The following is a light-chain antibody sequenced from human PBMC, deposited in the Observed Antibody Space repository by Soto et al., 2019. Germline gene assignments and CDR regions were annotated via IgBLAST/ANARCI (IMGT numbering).Light chain of an antibody. Sequence: QSALTQPASVSGSPGQSITISCTGTSSDIGTYNYVSWYQQHPGKVPKLMIYEVSNRPSGVSNRFSGYKSGNTAFLAISGLQAEDEADYYCSSYTTRSTQVFGGGTKLTVL. J-gene: IGLJ3*02. CDR3: SSYTTRSTQV. CDR2: EVS. CDR1: SSDIGTYNY. V-gene: IGLV2-14*01.